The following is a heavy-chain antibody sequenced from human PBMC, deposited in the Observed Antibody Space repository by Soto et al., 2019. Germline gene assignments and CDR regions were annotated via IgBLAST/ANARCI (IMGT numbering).Heavy chain of an antibody. D-gene: IGHD6-13*01. V-gene: IGHV3-66*01. J-gene: IGHJ4*02. CDR1: GFTVSSNY. CDR2: IYSGGST. CDR3: ARDSSGLYSSSWYDY. Sequence: GGSLSLSCAASGFTVSSNYMSWVRQAPGKGLEWVSVIYSGGSTYYADSVKGRFTISRDNSKNTLYLQMNSLRAEDTAVYYCARDSSGLYSSSWYDYWGQGTLVTVSS.